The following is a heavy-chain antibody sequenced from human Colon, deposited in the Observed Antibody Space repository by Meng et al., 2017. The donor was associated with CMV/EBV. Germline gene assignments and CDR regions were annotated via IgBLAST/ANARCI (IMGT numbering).Heavy chain of an antibody. CDR3: ARQLPSTFDY. CDR2: ISSSGSTI. D-gene: IGHD2-2*01. J-gene: IGHJ4*02. V-gene: IGHV3-11*01. CDR1: GFTFSDYY. Sequence: GESLKISCAASGFTFSDYYMSWIRQAPGKGLEWVSYISSSGSTIYYADSVKGRFTISRDNAKNSLYLQMNSLRAEDPAVYYCARQLPSTFDYWGQGTLVTVSS.